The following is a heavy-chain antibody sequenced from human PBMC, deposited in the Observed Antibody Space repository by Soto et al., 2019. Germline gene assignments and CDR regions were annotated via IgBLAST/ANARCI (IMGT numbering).Heavy chain of an antibody. CDR2: ISYDGSNK. V-gene: IGHV3-30-3*01. J-gene: IGHJ4*02. CDR3: ARGPSISYYDSRSSGVFDY. D-gene: IGHD3-22*01. Sequence: RRLSCAASGFTFSSYAMHWVRQAPGKGLEWVAVISYDGSNKYYADSVKGRFTISRDNSKNTLYLQMNSLRAEDTAVYYCARGPSISYYDSRSSGVFDYWGQGTLVTVSS. CDR1: GFTFSSYA.